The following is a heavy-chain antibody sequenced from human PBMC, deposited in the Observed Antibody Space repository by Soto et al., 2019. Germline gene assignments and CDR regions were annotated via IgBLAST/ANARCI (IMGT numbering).Heavy chain of an antibody. CDR1: GGSLSSGGYY. Sequence: PSETLSLPCTVSGGSLSSGGYYWRWICQHPGKGLEWIGYIYYNGSTYYNPSLKSRVTISVDTSKNQCSLKLSSVTAADTAVYYCAGGGYGNDSFESWGQGTMVTVSS. D-gene: IGHD5-12*01. CDR2: IYYNGST. V-gene: IGHV4-31*03. J-gene: IGHJ3*02. CDR3: AGGGYGNDSFES.